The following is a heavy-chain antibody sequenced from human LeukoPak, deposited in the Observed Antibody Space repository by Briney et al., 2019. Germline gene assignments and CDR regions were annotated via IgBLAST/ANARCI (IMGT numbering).Heavy chain of an antibody. D-gene: IGHD3-16*01. V-gene: IGHV3-48*03. CDR2: ISSSGSTI. CDR3: ARGRLLGDYFDC. J-gene: IGHJ4*02. Sequence: GGSLRLSCAASGFTFSSYEMNWVRQAPGKGLEWVSYISSSGSTIYYADSVKGRFTISRDNAKNSLYLQMNSLRAEDTAVYYCARGRLLGDYFDCWGQGTLVTVSS. CDR1: GFTFSSYE.